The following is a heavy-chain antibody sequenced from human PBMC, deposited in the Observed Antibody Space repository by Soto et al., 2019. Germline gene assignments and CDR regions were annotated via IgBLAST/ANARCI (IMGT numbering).Heavy chain of an antibody. D-gene: IGHD3-3*01. V-gene: IGHV3-49*03. CDR1: GFTFGDYA. CDR2: IRSKAYGGTT. Sequence: GGSLRLSCTASGFTFGDYAMSWFRQAPWKGLEWVGFIRSKAYGGTTEYAASVKGRFTISRDDSKSIAYLQMNSLKTEDTAVYYCTRDTWISGFWSGYYSYWGQGTLVTVS. CDR3: TRDTWISGFWSGYYSY. J-gene: IGHJ4*02.